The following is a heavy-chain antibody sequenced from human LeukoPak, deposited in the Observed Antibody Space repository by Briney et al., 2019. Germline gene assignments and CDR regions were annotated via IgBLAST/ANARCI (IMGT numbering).Heavy chain of an antibody. V-gene: IGHV1-2*02. CDR3: WRDTNIPKSETFHY. Sequence: ASVKVSCKASAYTFTVFYIHWVRQAPGQGPEWMGWTNPNIGGTNSAQKFQGRLTITSATTIRTPYMGLSGLRTVDPPVYYCWRDTNIPKSETFHYWGQGTLVTVSS. CDR1: AYTFTVFY. J-gene: IGHJ4*02. CDR2: TNPNIGGT. D-gene: IGHD2-2*02.